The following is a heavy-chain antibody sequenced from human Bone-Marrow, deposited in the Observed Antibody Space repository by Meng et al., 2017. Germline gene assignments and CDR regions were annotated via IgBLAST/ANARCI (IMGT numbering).Heavy chain of an antibody. J-gene: IGHJ4*02. V-gene: IGHV1-18*01. Sequence: ASVKVARKASGYTFTSYGISWVRQAPGQGLEWMGWISGYNGNTNYAQKLQGRVTTTTDTSTSTAYMELRGLRSDDTDVYYYARVAVAGGGTLDYWGQGMLVTVSS. CDR1: GYTFTSYG. D-gene: IGHD6-19*01. CDR2: ISGYNGNT. CDR3: ARVAVAGGGTLDY.